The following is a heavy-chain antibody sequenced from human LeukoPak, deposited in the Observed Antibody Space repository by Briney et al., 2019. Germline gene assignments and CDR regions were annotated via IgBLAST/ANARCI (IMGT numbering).Heavy chain of an antibody. CDR3: ARDPRTYNYDSSGYYHNWFDP. Sequence: GGSLRLSCAASGFTFSNYWMHWVRQAPGKGLLWVSRINSDGGSTTYAGPVKGRFTISRDTAKNTVYLKMYRLRAEDTAVYYCARDPRTYNYDSSGYYHNWFDPWGQGTMVTVSS. D-gene: IGHD3-22*01. CDR2: INSDGGST. J-gene: IGHJ5*02. V-gene: IGHV3-74*01. CDR1: GFTFSNYW.